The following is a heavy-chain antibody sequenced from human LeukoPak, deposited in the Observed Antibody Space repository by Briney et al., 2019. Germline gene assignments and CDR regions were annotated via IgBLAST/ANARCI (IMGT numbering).Heavy chain of an antibody. CDR1: GGSISSGDYY. Sequence: SETLSLTCTVSGGSISSGDYYWSWIRQPPGKGLEWIGYIYYSGSTYYNPSLKSRVTISVDTSKNQFSLKLSSVTAADTAVYYCARGVLRFLEWLFVDAFDIWGQGTMVTVSS. J-gene: IGHJ3*02. CDR3: ARGVLRFLEWLFVDAFDI. D-gene: IGHD3-3*01. V-gene: IGHV4-30-4*08. CDR2: IYYSGST.